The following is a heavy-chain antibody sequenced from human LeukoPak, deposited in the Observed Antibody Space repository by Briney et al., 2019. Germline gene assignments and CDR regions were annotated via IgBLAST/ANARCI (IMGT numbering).Heavy chain of an antibody. V-gene: IGHV4-59*08. Sequence: SETLSLTCTVSGGSISSYYWCWIRQPPGRGLEWIGYIYYSGSTNYHPSLKSRVTISLDPSTNPPSPKLSSVTAADTAVYYCARHGGGGLYGMDVWGQGTTVTVSS. CDR3: ARHGGGGLYGMDV. D-gene: IGHD3-16*01. J-gene: IGHJ6*02. CDR2: IYYSGST. CDR1: GGSISSYY.